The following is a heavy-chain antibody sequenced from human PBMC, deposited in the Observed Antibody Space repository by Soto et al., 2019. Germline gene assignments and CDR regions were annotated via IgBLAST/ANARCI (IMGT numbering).Heavy chain of an antibody. J-gene: IGHJ4*02. Sequence: EVSLLESGGGLVQPGGSLRLSRAASGFTFSSYAMSWVRQAPGKGLEWVSAISGSGGSTYSADSVKGRFTISRDNSKNTLYLQMNSLRAEDTAVYYCVLWPPYYFDYWGQGTLVTVSS. V-gene: IGHV3-23*01. CDR3: VLWPPYYFDY. CDR2: ISGSGGST. CDR1: GFTFSSYA. D-gene: IGHD3-10*01.